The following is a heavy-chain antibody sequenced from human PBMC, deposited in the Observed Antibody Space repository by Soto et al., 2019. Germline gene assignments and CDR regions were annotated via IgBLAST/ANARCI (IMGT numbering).Heavy chain of an antibody. V-gene: IGHV3-23*01. CDR1: GFTFSSYA. Sequence: EVQLLESGGGLVQPGGSLRLSCAASGFTFSSYAMNWVRQAPGKGLEWVSVISGSGGSTSYADSVKGRLTISRDNSKNTLYLQMNSLRAEDTAVYDCAKRAHGLYFEYWGQGPLVIVSS. J-gene: IGHJ4*02. CDR3: AKRAHGLYFEY. CDR2: ISGSGGST.